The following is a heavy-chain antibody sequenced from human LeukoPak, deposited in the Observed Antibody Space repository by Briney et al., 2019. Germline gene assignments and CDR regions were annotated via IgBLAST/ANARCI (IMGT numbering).Heavy chain of an antibody. CDR1: GFTFSSYG. CDR3: AGLGTPIAEDGGRSDY. CDR2: IRYDGSNK. J-gene: IGHJ4*02. Sequence: PGGSLRLSCAASGFTFSSYGMHWVRQAPGKGLEWVAFIRYDGSNKYYADSVKGRFTISRDNSKNTLYLQMNSLRAEDTAVYYCAGLGTPIAEDGGRSDYWGQGTLVTVSS. D-gene: IGHD6-19*01. V-gene: IGHV3-30*02.